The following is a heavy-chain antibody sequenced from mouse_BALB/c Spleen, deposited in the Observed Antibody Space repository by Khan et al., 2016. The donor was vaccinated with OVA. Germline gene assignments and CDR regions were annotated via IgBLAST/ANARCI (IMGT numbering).Heavy chain of an antibody. J-gene: IGHJ4*01. CDR1: GFSLTNYG. V-gene: IGHV2-6-1*01. CDR3: DRQAYYCYYVMEY. CDR2: IWSDGST. Sequence: QVQLKESGPGLVAPSQSLSITCTISGFSLTNYGVHWVRQPPGKGLEWLVVIWSDGSTTYNSALKSRLSISKDNSMNQVFLKMNSLQTDDTAMYYWDRQAYYCYYVMEYWGQGTSVTVSS. D-gene: IGHD2-10*01.